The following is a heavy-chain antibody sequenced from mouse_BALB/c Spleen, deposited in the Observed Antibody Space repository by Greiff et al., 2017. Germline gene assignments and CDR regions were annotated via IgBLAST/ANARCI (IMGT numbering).Heavy chain of an antibody. J-gene: IGHJ2*01. CDR2: IRNKANGYTT. V-gene: IGHV7-3*02. Sequence: EVQVVESGGGLVQPGGSLRLSCATSGFTFTDYYMSWVRQPPGKALEWLGFIRNKANGYTTEYSASVKGRFTISRDNSQSILYLQMNTLRAEDSATYYCARSGNLDYWGQGTTLTVSS. CDR1: GFTFTDYY. D-gene: IGHD2-1*01. CDR3: ARSGNLDY.